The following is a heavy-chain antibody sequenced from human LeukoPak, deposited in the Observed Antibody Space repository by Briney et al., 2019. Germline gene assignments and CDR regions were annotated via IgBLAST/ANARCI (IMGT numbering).Heavy chain of an antibody. V-gene: IGHV3-30-3*01. CDR1: GFTFSSYA. D-gene: IGHD3-10*01. CDR2: ISYDGSNK. Sequence: GGSLRLSCAASGFTFSSYAMHWVRQAPGKGLEWVAVISYDGSNKCYADSVKGRFTFSRDNSKNTLYLQMNSLRAEDTAVYYCARAPLRGGPMDVWGQGTTVTVSS. CDR3: ARAPLRGGPMDV. J-gene: IGHJ6*02.